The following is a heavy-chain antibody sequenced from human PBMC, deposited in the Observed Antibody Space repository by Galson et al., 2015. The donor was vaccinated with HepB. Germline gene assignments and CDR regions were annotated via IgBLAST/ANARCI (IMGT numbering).Heavy chain of an antibody. CDR1: GFTFSDYY. Sequence: SLRLSCAASGFTFSDYYMSWIRQAPGKGQEWVSYISSSSSYTNYADSVKGRFTISRDNAKNSLYLQMNSLRAEDTAVYYCARDRREYCSSTSCYTDYYYYMDVWGKGTTVTVSS. V-gene: IGHV3-11*06. D-gene: IGHD2-2*02. CDR2: ISSSSSYT. CDR3: ARDRREYCSSTSCYTDYYYYMDV. J-gene: IGHJ6*03.